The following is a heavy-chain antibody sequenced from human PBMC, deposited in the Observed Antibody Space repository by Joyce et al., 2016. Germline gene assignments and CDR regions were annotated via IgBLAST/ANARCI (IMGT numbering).Heavy chain of an antibody. V-gene: IGHV3-30-3*01. Sequence: QMQLVEPGGGVVQPGRSLRLSCAASGFTFSIYAMHWVRQAPGKGLEWVAVISYDGSNKYYADSVKGRFTISRDNSENTLYLQMNSLRAEDTAVYYCVRDPSTTWYGVKYYYGMDVWGQGTTVTVSS. CDR2: ISYDGSNK. D-gene: IGHD6-13*01. J-gene: IGHJ6*02. CDR1: GFTFSIYA. CDR3: VRDPSTTWYGVKYYYGMDV.